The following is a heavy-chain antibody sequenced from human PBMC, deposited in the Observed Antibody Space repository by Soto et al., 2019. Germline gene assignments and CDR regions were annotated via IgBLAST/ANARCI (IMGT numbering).Heavy chain of an antibody. CDR1: GYTFTGYC. D-gene: IGHD6-13*01. CDR3: PLEGIAASTPTD. V-gene: IGHV1-2*02. CDR2: INTNGGGT. J-gene: IGHJ4*02. Sequence: QVQVVQSGAEVKKPGASVKVSCKASGYTFTGYCLNWVRQAPGQGLEWLGWINTNGGGTKYAQDFQGRITITMDASINTAYFEVTRLRSEVTAVYYCPLEGIAASTPTDWGQVNMVTVS.